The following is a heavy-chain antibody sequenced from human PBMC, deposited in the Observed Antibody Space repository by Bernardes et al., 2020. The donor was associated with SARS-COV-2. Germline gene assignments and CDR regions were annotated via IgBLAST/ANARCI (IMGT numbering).Heavy chain of an antibody. D-gene: IGHD6-13*01. Sequence: SETLSLTCTVSGGSISSSSYYWGWIRQPPGKGLEWIGSIYYSGSTYYNPSLKSRVTISVDTSKNQFSLKLSSVTAADTAVYYCARHLIPAAFPDAFDIWGQGTMVTVSS. V-gene: IGHV4-39*01. CDR3: ARHLIPAAFPDAFDI. CDR1: GGSISSSSYY. CDR2: IYYSGST. J-gene: IGHJ3*02.